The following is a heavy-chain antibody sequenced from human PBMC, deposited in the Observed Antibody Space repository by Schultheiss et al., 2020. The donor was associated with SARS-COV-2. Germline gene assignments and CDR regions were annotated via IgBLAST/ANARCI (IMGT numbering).Heavy chain of an antibody. Sequence: SQTLSLTCTVSGGSISSGGYSWSWIRQPPGKGLEWIGYIYYSGGTNYNPSLKSRVSISIDTSKNQLSLNLSSVTAADTAVYYCARGGYCSSTSCYFVYFDLWGRGTLVTVSS. J-gene: IGHJ2*01. D-gene: IGHD2-2*01. CDR3: ARGGYCSSTSCYFVYFDL. V-gene: IGHV4-61*08. CDR1: GGSISSGGYS. CDR2: IYYSGGT.